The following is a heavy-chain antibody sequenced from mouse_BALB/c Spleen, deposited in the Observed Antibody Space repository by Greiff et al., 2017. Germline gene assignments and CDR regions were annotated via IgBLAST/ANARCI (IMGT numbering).Heavy chain of an antibody. J-gene: IGHJ4*01. Sequence: QVHVKQSGPELVRPGVSVKISCKGSSYTFTDYAMHWVKQSHAKSLEWIGVISTYYGNTNYNQKFKGKATMTVDKSSSTAYMELARLTSEDSAVYYCAREDGNSHYYAMDYWGQGTSVTVSS. V-gene: IGHV1-67*01. CDR1: SYTFTDYA. CDR3: AREDGNSHYYAMDY. D-gene: IGHD2-1*01. CDR2: ISTYYGNT.